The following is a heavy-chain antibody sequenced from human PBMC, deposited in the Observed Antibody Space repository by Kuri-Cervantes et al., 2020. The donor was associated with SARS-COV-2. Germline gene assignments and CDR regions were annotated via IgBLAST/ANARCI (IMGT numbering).Heavy chain of an antibody. Sequence: SSVKVSCKASGGTFSSYAISWVRQAPGQGLEWMGGIIPIFGTANYAQKFQGRVTITTDESTSTAYVELSSLTSEDTAIYFCYCAPKEGFDSWGQGMPVTVSS. J-gene: IGHJ4*02. D-gene: IGHD2-21*01. CDR1: GGTFSSYA. CDR3: YCAPKEGFDS. V-gene: IGHV1-69*05. CDR2: IIPIFGTA.